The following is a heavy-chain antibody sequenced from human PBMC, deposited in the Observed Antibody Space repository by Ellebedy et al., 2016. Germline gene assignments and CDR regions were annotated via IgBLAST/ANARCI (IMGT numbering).Heavy chain of an antibody. Sequence: GGSLRLXXTASGLNFNTFFMSWVRQAPGKGLEWVANIKQDGSEKYYVDSVKGRFTISRDNAKNSLYLQMNSLRAEDTAVYYCARGMATIVGNWFDPWGQGTLVTVSS. J-gene: IGHJ5*02. CDR1: GLNFNTFF. D-gene: IGHD5-24*01. CDR3: ARGMATIVGNWFDP. V-gene: IGHV3-7*03. CDR2: IKQDGSEK.